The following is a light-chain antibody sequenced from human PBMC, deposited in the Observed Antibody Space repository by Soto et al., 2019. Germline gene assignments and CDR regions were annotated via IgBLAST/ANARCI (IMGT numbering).Light chain of an antibody. CDR2: LGS. CDR3: MQALQTPNT. Sequence: DIVMTQSPLSLPVTPGEPASISCRSSQSLLHSNGYNYLDWYLQKPGQSPQLLMYLGSTRASGVPDRFSGSGSGTDFTLKISRVEAEDVGVYYCMQALQTPNTFGQGTKVEIK. CDR1: QSLLHSNGYNY. V-gene: IGKV2-28*01. J-gene: IGKJ1*01.